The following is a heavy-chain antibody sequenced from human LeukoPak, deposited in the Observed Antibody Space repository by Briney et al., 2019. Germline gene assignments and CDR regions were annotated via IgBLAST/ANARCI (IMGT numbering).Heavy chain of an antibody. D-gene: IGHD3-16*02. Sequence: PGGSLKLSCAVSGFNLTAYEIIWVRQAPGKGLEWVSYIISTSKTIYYSDSVKGRFTISRDTAKNSLYLEMNSLRAEDTAVYYCSKVPPPAEGSSRLYRYYYYYMDVWGKGTTVTVSS. V-gene: IGHV3-48*03. J-gene: IGHJ6*03. CDR1: GFNLTAYE. CDR3: SKVPPPAEGSSRLYRYYYYYMDV. CDR2: IISTSKTI.